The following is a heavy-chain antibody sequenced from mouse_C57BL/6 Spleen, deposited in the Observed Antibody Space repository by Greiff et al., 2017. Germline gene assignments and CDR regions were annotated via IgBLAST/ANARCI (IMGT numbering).Heavy chain of an antibody. J-gene: IGHJ1*03. CDR1: GFTFSSYT. D-gene: IGHD3-3*01. V-gene: IGHV5-9*01. CDR3: ARQGTGWYFDV. CDR2: ISGGGGNT. Sequence: EVKLMESGGGLVKPGGSLKLSCAASGFTFSSYTMSWVRQTPEKRLEWVATISGGGGNTYYPDSVKGRFTISRDNAKNTLYLQMSSLRSEDTALYYCARQGTGWYFDVWGTGTTVTVSS.